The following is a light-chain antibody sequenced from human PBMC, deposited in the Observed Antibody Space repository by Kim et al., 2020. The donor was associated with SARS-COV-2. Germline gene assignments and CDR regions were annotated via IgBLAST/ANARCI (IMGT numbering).Light chain of an antibody. V-gene: IGKV1-5*03. Sequence: DIQMTQSPSTLSASVGDRVTITCRASENIGTWLAWYQQKPGIAPSLLIYLASTLEIGVPSRFSGTGSGTEFSLSITSLQPDDFATYYCQHYSRFPYTFGQGTKLEI. CDR2: LAS. CDR1: ENIGTW. CDR3: QHYSRFPYT. J-gene: IGKJ2*01.